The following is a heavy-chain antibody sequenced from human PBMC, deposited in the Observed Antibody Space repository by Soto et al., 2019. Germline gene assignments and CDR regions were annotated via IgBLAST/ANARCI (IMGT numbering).Heavy chain of an antibody. D-gene: IGHD1-26*01. CDR3: AREGVGSTASFGYFDY. CDR2: IRFDGSNI. J-gene: IGHJ4*02. Sequence: GGSLRLFCAASAVTFTGYGMHWVRQAPGKGLEWVAVIRFDGSNIYYADSVKGRFTISRDNARNMLYLQMNSLRAEDTAVYYRAREGVGSTASFGYFDYWGLGTLVTVSS. CDR1: AVTFTGYG. V-gene: IGHV3-33*01.